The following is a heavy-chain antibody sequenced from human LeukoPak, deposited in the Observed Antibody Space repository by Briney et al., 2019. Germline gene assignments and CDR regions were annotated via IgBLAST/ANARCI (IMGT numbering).Heavy chain of an antibody. CDR2: ISSSSSYI. J-gene: IGHJ4*02. D-gene: IGHD3-10*01. CDR3: AKDLGGSGSYIDY. Sequence: GGSLRLSCAASGFTFSSYSMNWVRQAPGKGLEWVSSISSSSSYIYYADSVKGRFTISRDNAKNSLYLQMNSLRAEDTAVYYCAKDLGGSGSYIDYWGQGTLVTVSS. V-gene: IGHV3-21*01. CDR1: GFTFSSYS.